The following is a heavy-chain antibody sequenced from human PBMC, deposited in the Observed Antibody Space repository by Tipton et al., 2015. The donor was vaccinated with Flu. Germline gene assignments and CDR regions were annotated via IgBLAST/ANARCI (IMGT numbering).Heavy chain of an antibody. V-gene: IGHV4-39*07. CDR1: GDSIRSSDYY. Sequence: LRLSCAVSGDSIRSSDYYWGWIRQPPGKGLEWIGNIFHSGNSNHNPSLRSRVTISVDTSKNQFSLKLSSVTAADTAVYYCARRDCSNYVSEPKNWFDPWGQGALVTVSS. D-gene: IGHD4-11*01. CDR3: ARRDCSNYVSEPKNWFDP. CDR2: IFHSGNS. J-gene: IGHJ5*02.